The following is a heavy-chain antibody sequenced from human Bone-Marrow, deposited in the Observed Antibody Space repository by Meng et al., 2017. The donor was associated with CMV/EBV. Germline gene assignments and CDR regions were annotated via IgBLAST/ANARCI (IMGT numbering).Heavy chain of an antibody. Sequence: QGLLAQSGSGVKKPGASGKVSCQASGYTFTSYGISWVRQAPGQGLEWMGWISSYNSNTDYAQKFQGRVTMTTDTSTSTAYMELRSLRSDDTAVYYCAREGGSIGGWFDLWGQGTLVTVSS. CDR3: AREGGSIGGWFDL. CDR1: GYTFTSYG. CDR2: ISSYNSNT. V-gene: IGHV1-18*01. D-gene: IGHD3-16*01. J-gene: IGHJ5*02.